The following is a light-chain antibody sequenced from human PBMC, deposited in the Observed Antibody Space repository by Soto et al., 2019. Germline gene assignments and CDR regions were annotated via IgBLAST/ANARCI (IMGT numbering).Light chain of an antibody. CDR3: QQYNSWMYT. J-gene: IGKJ2*01. CDR1: QSISSW. CDR2: KAS. Sequence: DIQMSQSPSTLSASVGDRVAITCRASQSISSWLAWYQQKPGKAPKLLIYKASSLESGVPSRFSGSGSGTEFTLTISSLQPDDVATYYCQQYNSWMYTYGQGTKVDIK. V-gene: IGKV1-5*03.